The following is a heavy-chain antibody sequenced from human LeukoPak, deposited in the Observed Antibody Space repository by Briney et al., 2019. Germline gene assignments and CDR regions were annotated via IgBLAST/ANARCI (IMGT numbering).Heavy chain of an antibody. Sequence: PGGSLRLSCAASGFTLSSYEMNWVRQAPGKGLEWVSYISSSGSTIYCADSVKGRFTISRDNAKNSLYLQMNSLRAEDTAVCYCASWYGDYYYWGQGTLVTVSS. D-gene: IGHD4-17*01. CDR2: ISSSGSTI. J-gene: IGHJ4*02. CDR1: GFTLSSYE. CDR3: ASWYGDYYY. V-gene: IGHV3-48*03.